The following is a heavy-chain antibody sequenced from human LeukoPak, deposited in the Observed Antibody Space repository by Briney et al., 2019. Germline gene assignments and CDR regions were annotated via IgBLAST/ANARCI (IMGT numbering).Heavy chain of an antibody. CDR2: ISSSSSYI. CDR1: GFTLSSYS. CDR3: ARAPWELLTHDH. V-gene: IGHV3-21*01. Sequence: GGSLRLSCAASGFTLSSYSMNWGRQAPGKGLEWVSSISSSSSYIYYADSVKGRFTISRDNAKNSLYLQMNSLRAEDTAVYYCARAPWELLTHDHWGQGTLVTVSS. J-gene: IGHJ4*02. D-gene: IGHD1-26*01.